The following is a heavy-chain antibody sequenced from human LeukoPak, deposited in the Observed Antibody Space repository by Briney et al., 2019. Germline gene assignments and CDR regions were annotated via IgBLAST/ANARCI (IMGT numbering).Heavy chain of an antibody. CDR3: ARIRYFDWLQNTYFDY. V-gene: IGHV1-2*02. CDR2: INPNSGGT. Sequence: ASVKVSCKASGYTFTGYYMHWVRQAPGQGLDWMGWINPNSGGTNYAQKFQGRVTMTRDTSISTAYMELSRLRSDDTAVYYCARIRYFDWLQNTYFDYWGQGTLVTVSS. J-gene: IGHJ4*02. CDR1: GYTFTGYY. D-gene: IGHD3-9*01.